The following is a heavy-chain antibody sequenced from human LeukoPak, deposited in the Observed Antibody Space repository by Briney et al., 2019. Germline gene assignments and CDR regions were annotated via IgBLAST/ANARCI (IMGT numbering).Heavy chain of an antibody. J-gene: IGHJ4*02. Sequence: SETLSLTCTVSGGSISSGDYYWSWIRQPPGKGLEWIGYIYYSGSTNYNPSLKSRVTISVDTSKNQFSLKLSSVTAADTAVYYCARGKSSTSFDYWGQGTLVTVSS. CDR3: ARGKSSTSFDY. CDR2: IYYSGST. D-gene: IGHD2-2*01. CDR1: GGSISSGDYY. V-gene: IGHV4-61*08.